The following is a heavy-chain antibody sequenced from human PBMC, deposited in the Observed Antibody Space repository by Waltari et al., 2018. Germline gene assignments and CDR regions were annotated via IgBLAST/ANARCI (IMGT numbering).Heavy chain of an antibody. V-gene: IGHV1-69*01. J-gene: IGHJ4*02. D-gene: IGHD3-3*01. CDR1: GGTFSSYA. Sequence: QVQLVQSGAEVKKPGSSVKVSCKASGGTFSSYAISWVRPAPGQGLEWMGGIIPIFGTANDAQKFQGRVTITADESTSTAYMELSSLRSEDTAVYYCASTITIFGVVTLDYWGQGTLVTVSS. CDR3: ASTITIFGVVTLDY. CDR2: IIPIFGTA.